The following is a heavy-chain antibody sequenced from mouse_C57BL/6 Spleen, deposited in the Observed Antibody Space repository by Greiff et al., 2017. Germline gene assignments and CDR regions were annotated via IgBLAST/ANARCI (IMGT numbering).Heavy chain of an antibody. CDR1: GYTFTRYW. CDR2: IPPNSGST. Sequence: VPLPQPGAELVKPGASVKLSCKASGYTFTRYWMHWVKQRPGQGLEWLGMIPPNSGSTNYNEKFKSKATLTVDKSSSTAYMQLSSLTSEDSAVYYCARFDYDDWLAYWGQGTLVTVSA. D-gene: IGHD2-4*01. CDR3: ARFDYDDWLAY. V-gene: IGHV1-64*01. J-gene: IGHJ3*01.